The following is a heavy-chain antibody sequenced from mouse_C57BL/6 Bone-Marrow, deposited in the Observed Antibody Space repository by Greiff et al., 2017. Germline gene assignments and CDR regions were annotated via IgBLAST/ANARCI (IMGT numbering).Heavy chain of an antibody. CDR3: AKGRPFAY. CDR1: GYSFTGYY. J-gene: IGHJ3*01. CDR2: INPSTGGT. Sequence: VQLQQSGPELVKPGASVKISCKASGYSFTGYYMHWVKQSSEKSLEWIGEINPSTGGTSYNQKFKGKATLTVDKASSTAYMQLKSLTSEDSAVYYCAKGRPFAYWGQGTLVTVSA. V-gene: IGHV1-43*01.